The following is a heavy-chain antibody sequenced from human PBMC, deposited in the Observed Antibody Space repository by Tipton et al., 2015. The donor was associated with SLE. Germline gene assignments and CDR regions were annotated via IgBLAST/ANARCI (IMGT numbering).Heavy chain of an antibody. Sequence: VQLVQSGGGLVQPGGSLRLSCAASGFTFSSYEMNWVRQAPGKGLEWVSYISSSGNTIYYADSVKGRFSISRDNAKNSLYLQMNSLRADDTAVYYCATGGDIVVFRGQGTLVTVSS. CDR3: ATGGDIVVF. J-gene: IGHJ4*02. D-gene: IGHD2-2*01. V-gene: IGHV3-48*03. CDR1: GFTFSSYE. CDR2: ISSSGNTI.